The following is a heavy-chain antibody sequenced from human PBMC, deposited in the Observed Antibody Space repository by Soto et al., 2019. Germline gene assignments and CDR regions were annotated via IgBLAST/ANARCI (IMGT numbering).Heavy chain of an antibody. CDR1: GFTFTSSA. V-gene: IGHV1-58*02. CDR2: IVVGSGNT. D-gene: IGHD3-9*01. CDR3: AAERETYYDILTGYTHDAFDI. J-gene: IGHJ3*02. Sequence: ASVKVSCKASGFTFTSSAMQWVRQARGQRLEWIGWIVVGSGNTNYAQKFQERVTITRDMSTSTAYMELSSLRSEDTAVYYCAAERETYYDILTGYTHDAFDIWGQGTMVTVSS.